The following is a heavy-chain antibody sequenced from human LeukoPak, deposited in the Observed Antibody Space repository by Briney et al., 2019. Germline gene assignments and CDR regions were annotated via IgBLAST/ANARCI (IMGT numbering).Heavy chain of an antibody. CDR2: ISAYNGNT. Sequence: ASVKVSCKASGYTFTSYGIIWVRQAPGQGLEWMGWISAYNGNTNYAQKLQGRVTITTDTSTSTAYMELRSLRSDDTAVYYCATTGDRIAVAGDAFDIWGQGTTVTVSS. CDR1: GYTFTSYG. V-gene: IGHV1-18*01. D-gene: IGHD6-19*01. CDR3: ATTGDRIAVAGDAFDI. J-gene: IGHJ3*02.